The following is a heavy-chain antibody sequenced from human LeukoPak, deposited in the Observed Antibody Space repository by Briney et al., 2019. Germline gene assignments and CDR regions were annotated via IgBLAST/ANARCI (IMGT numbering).Heavy chain of an antibody. V-gene: IGHV3-23*01. Sequence: AGSLRLSCAASGVTFSSSALSWVRQAPGKGLQWVSSISGNGLQTRYADSVKGRFSVSRDNSKNTLYLQMDSLRAEDTAIYYCHKDQVPDYTPLGSATHAYWGQGALVSVSS. CDR2: ISGNGLQT. D-gene: IGHD4/OR15-4a*01. CDR3: HKDQVPDYTPLGSATHAY. J-gene: IGHJ4*02. CDR1: GVTFSSSA.